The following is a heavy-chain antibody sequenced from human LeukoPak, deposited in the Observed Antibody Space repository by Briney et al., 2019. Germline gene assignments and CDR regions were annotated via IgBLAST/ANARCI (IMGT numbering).Heavy chain of an antibody. Sequence: SETLSLTCTVSGGSISSSSYYWGWIRQPPGKGLEWIVSIYYSGSTYYNPSLKSRVTISVDTSKNQFSLKLSSVTAADTAVYYCARTSIAARPTYYYMDVWGKGTTVTVSS. D-gene: IGHD6-6*01. CDR3: ARTSIAARPTYYYMDV. V-gene: IGHV4-39*07. CDR2: IYYSGST. CDR1: GGSISSSSYY. J-gene: IGHJ6*03.